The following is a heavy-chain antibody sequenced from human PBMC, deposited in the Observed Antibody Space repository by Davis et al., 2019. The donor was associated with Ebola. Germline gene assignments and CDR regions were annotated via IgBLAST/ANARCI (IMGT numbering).Heavy chain of an antibody. CDR2: IHYSGTT. V-gene: IGHV4-59*11. D-gene: IGHD2-21*02. CDR1: GGSISSHY. J-gene: IGHJ5*02. CDR3: ARVVTAINWFDP. Sequence: SETLSLTCTVSGGSISSHYWSWIRQPPGKGLEWIGYIHYSGTTSKNPSLKSRVTMSVDMSKNQFSLKLSSVTAADTAVHYCARVVTAINWFDPWGQGTLVTVSS.